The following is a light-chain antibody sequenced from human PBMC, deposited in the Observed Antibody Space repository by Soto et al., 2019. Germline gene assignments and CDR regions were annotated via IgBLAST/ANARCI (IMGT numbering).Light chain of an antibody. CDR1: QSISSW. CDR2: DAS. V-gene: IGKV1-5*01. CDR3: QQYNSYSIT. J-gene: IGKJ5*01. Sequence: DIQMTQSPSTLSASVGDRVTITCRASQSISSWLAWYQQKPGKAPKILIYDASSLESGVPSRFSGSGSGTEFTLTISSLQPDDVATYYCQQYNSYSITFGQGTRLEIK.